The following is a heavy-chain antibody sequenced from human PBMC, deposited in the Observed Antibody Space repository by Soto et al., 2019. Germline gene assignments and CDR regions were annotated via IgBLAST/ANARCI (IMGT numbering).Heavy chain of an antibody. J-gene: IGHJ5*02. V-gene: IGHV3-30*04. CDR1: GFTFSSYA. CDR2: MSYDGRKK. D-gene: IGHD3-22*01. CDR3: VRQDHSGSGWFDT. Sequence: QVQLVESGGGVVQPGRSLRLSCAASGFTFSSYAIHWVRQAPGKGLEWAAVMSYDGRKKYYADSMKGRFTISRDNSKNTLYLQMNSLRADDTAVYYCVRQDHSGSGWFDTWGQGTLVTVSS.